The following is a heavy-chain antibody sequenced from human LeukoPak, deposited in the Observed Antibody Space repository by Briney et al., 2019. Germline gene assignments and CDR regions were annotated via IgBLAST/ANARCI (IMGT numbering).Heavy chain of an antibody. CDR2: MYYSGST. D-gene: IGHD4-17*01. V-gene: IGHV4-39*01. CDR1: GGSISSSSYY. Sequence: KPSETLSLTCTVSGGSISSSSYYWGWIRQPPGKGLEWIGSMYYSGSTYYNPSLKSRVTISVDTSKNQFSLKLSSVTAADTAVYYCARYKDMRTTLTPFDYWGQGTLVTVSS. J-gene: IGHJ4*02. CDR3: ARYKDMRTTLTPFDY.